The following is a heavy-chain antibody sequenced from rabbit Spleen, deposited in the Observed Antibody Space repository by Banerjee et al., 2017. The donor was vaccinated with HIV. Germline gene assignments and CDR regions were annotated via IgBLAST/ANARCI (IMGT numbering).Heavy chain of an antibody. Sequence: QVKETGGGLVQPGGSLALSCKASGFDFRRYYLSWVRQAPGKGLEGIGIIDVGEGNTDYASWVNGRFTISSDNAQNTVDLQMSGLTAADTATYFCARAGYAGYGYANFRDYYGMDLWGPGTLVTVS. D-gene: IGHD6-1*01. CDR3: ARAGYAGYGYANFRDYYGMDL. CDR2: IDVGEGNT. CDR1: GFDFRRYY. V-gene: IGHV1S7*01. J-gene: IGHJ6*01.